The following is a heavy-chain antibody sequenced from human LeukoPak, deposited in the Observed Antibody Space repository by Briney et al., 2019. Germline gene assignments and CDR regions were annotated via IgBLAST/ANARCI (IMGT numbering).Heavy chain of an antibody. J-gene: IGHJ4*02. V-gene: IGHV3-33*08. CDR1: GFTFSSYG. CDR2: IWYDGSNK. Sequence: AGGSLRLSCAASGFTFSSYGMHWVRQAPGKGLEWVAVIWYDGSNKYYADSVKGRFTISRDNSKNTLYLQMNSLRAEDTAVYYCARAHGPKYYDILTAYWGQGTLVTVSS. CDR3: ARAHGPKYYDILTAY. D-gene: IGHD3-9*01.